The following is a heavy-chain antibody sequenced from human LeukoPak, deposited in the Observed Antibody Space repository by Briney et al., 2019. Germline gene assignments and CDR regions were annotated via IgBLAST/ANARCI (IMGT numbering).Heavy chain of an antibody. CDR2: INPSGGST. CDR1: GYTFTSYY. V-gene: IGHV1-46*01. CDR3: ARDYPLQPSHFAFDI. D-gene: IGHD4-11*01. Sequence: ASVKVSCKASGYTFTSYYMHWVRQAPGQGLEWMGIINPSGGSTSYAQKFQGRVTMTRDTSTSTVYMELSSLRSEDTAVYYCARDYPLQPSHFAFDIWGQGTMVTVSS. J-gene: IGHJ3*02.